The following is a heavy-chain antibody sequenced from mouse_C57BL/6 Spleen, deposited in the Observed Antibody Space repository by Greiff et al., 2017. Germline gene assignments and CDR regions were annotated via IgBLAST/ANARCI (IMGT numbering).Heavy chain of an antibody. CDR3: ARDSVYYGYFDV. CDR1: GFTFSDFY. V-gene: IGHV7-1*01. Sequence: EVKLMESGGGLVQSGRSLRLSCATSGFTFSDFYMEWVRQAPGKGLEWIAASRNKANDYTTEYSASVKGRFIVSRDTSPSILYLQMNALRAEDTAIYYCARDSVYYGYFDVWGTGTTVTVSS. J-gene: IGHJ1*03. CDR2: SRNKANDYTT. D-gene: IGHD2-1*01.